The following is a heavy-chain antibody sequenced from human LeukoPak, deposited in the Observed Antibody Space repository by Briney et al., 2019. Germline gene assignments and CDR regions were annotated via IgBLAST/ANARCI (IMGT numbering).Heavy chain of an antibody. Sequence: SVKVSCKASGGTFSSYAISWVRQAPGQGLEWMGGIIPIFGTANYAQKFQGRVTITADESTSTAYMELSSLRSEDTAVYYCARDSPYCSSTSCYGGATWGQGTLVTISS. CDR1: GGTFSSYA. CDR2: IIPIFGTA. J-gene: IGHJ4*02. D-gene: IGHD2-2*01. CDR3: ARDSPYCSSTSCYGGAT. V-gene: IGHV1-69*13.